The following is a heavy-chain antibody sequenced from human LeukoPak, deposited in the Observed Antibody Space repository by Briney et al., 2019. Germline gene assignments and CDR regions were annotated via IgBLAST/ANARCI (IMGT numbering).Heavy chain of an antibody. D-gene: IGHD5-12*01. J-gene: IGHJ4*02. CDR2: ISSSGSTI. Sequence: GGSLRLSCAASGFTFSSYEMNWVRQAPGKGLEWVSYISSSGSTIYYADSVKGRFTISRDNAKNSLYLQMNSLRAEDTAVYYCARAEPPEWLQAIPFDYWGQGTLVTVSS. V-gene: IGHV3-48*03. CDR1: GFTFSSYE. CDR3: ARAEPPEWLQAIPFDY.